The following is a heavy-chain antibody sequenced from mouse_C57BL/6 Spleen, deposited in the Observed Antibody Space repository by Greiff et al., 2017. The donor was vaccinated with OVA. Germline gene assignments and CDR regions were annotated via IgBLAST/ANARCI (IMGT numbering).Heavy chain of an antibody. CDR1: GFTFSNYW. CDR2: IRLKSDNYAT. V-gene: IGHV6-3*01. D-gene: IGHD4-1*01. J-gene: IGHJ3*01. CDR3: TSGTSWFAY. Sequence: VQLKESGGGLVQPGGSMKLSCVASGFTFSNYWMNWVRQSPEKGLEWVAQIRLKSDNYATHYAESVKGRFTISRDDSKSSVYLQMNNLRAEDTGIYYCTSGTSWFAYWGQGTLVTVSA.